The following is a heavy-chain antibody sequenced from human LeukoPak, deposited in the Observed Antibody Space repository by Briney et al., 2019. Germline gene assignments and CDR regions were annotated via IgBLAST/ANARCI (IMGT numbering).Heavy chain of an antibody. D-gene: IGHD6-19*01. CDR2: IYYSGST. J-gene: IGHJ4*02. Sequence: SETLSLTCTVSGGSISSYYWSWIRQPPGKGLEWIGYIYYSGSTNYNPSLKSRVTISVDTSKNQFSLKLSSVTAADTAVYYCARVIPRRIAVAGTGEMPDWGQGTLVTVSS. V-gene: IGHV4-59*01. CDR3: ARVIPRRIAVAGTGEMPD. CDR1: GGSISSYY.